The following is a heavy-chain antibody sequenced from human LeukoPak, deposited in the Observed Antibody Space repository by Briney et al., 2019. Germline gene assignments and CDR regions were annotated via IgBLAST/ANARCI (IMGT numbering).Heavy chain of an antibody. V-gene: IGHV4-30-4*01. J-gene: IGHJ4*02. Sequence: SETLSLTCTVSGGSISRGDYYWSWIRQTPGKGLEWIGYIFYTGSSYYNPSLRSRATLSVDTSKNQFSLKLTSVTAADTAVYYCAGTLKYSTVQSDYWGQGTLVTVSS. D-gene: IGHD6-13*01. CDR2: IFYTGSS. CDR3: AGTLKYSTVQSDY. CDR1: GGSISRGDYY.